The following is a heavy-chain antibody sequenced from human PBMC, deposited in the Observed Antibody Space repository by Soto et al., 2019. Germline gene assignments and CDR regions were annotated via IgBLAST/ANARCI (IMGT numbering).Heavy chain of an antibody. Sequence: QLQLQESGPGLVKHSETLSLTCSVSNGSISNPIYYWAWIRQPPGKGLEWIGSIFYNGNAYYNPSLKSRVTISVNTSQNQFSLKLSSVTAADTAVYYCAGRTSLASVEIFSGGLSGYNWVDPWGRGTLVTVSS. J-gene: IGHJ5*01. CDR2: IFYNGNA. CDR3: AGRTSLASVEIFSGGLSGYNWVDP. D-gene: IGHD3-3*01. V-gene: IGHV4-39*01. CDR1: NGSISNPIYY.